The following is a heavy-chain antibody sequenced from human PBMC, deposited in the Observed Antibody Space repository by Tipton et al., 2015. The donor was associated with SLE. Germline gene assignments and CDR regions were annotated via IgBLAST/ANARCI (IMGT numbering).Heavy chain of an antibody. D-gene: IGHD3-22*01. J-gene: IGHJ6*03. CDR3: ARGRSYDSSGYYFYYYYYMDV. Sequence: LRLSCTVSGASISGGSDYWTWIRQPPGKGLEWIESIYYSGSTYYNPSLKSRVTISVDTSKNQFSLKLSSVTAADTAVYYCARGRSYDSSGYYFYYYYYMDVWGKGTTVTVSS. V-gene: IGHV4-39*07. CDR2: IYYSGST. CDR1: GASISGGSDY.